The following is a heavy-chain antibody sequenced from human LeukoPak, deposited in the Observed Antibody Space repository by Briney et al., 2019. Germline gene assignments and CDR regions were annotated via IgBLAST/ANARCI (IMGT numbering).Heavy chain of an antibody. CDR1: GFTFSNYA. CDR2: ISGSGATT. Sequence: GGSLRLSCAASGFTFSNYAMSWVRQAPGKGLEWVSGISGSGATTVYADAVEGRFTISRDNSMSTLHLQMNSLRAEDTAVYYCARGRYYLDSWGQGSLVTVSS. J-gene: IGHJ4*02. V-gene: IGHV3-23*01. CDR3: ARGRYYLDS. D-gene: IGHD4-17*01.